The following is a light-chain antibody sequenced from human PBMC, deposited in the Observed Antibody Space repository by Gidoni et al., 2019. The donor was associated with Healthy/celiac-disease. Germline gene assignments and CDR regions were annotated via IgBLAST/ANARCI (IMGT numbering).Light chain of an antibody. CDR2: SKN. CDR1: SSNIGSNT. Sequence: QSVLTQPPSASGTPGQRVPIPCSGSSSNIGSNTVNWYQQLPGTAPTLLIYSKNQRPSGVPDRFSGSKSGTSASLAISGLQSEDEADYYCAAWDDSLNGPVFGGGTKLTVL. J-gene: IGLJ3*02. CDR3: AAWDDSLNGPV. V-gene: IGLV1-44*01.